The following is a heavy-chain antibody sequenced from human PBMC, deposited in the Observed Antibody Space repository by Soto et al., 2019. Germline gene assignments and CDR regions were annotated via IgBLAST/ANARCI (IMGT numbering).Heavy chain of an antibody. CDR1: GFTFSSYA. D-gene: IGHD3-22*01. Sequence: GGSLRLSCAASGFTFSSYAMSWVRQAPGKGLEWVSAISGSGGSTYHADSVKGRFTISRDNSKNTLYLQMNSLRAEDTAVYYCAKGGATMIVVVTTFDYWGQGTLVTVSS. CDR3: AKGGATMIVVVTTFDY. V-gene: IGHV3-23*01. J-gene: IGHJ4*02. CDR2: ISGSGGST.